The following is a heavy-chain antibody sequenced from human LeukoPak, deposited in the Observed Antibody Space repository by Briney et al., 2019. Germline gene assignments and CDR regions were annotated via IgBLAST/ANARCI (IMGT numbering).Heavy chain of an antibody. J-gene: IGHJ6*03. D-gene: IGHD6-13*01. CDR1: GGSISSSSYY. CDR3: ARGLGYSSSWYQYNYYYYYMDL. V-gene: IGHV4-61*02. Sequence: SETLSLTCTVSGGSISSSSYYWSWIRQPAGTGLEWIGRIYTSGSTNYNPSLKSRVTISLDTSKNQFSLNLSSVTAADTALYYCARGLGYSSSWYQYNYYYYYMDLWGKGTTVTISS. CDR2: IYTSGST.